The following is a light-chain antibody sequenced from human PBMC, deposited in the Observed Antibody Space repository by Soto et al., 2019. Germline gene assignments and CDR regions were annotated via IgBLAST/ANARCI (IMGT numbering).Light chain of an antibody. Sequence: ATLSLSRGRGESLSCSAFQSVSSNYLAWYQQKPGQGPRLLIYGASSRATGIPDRFSGSGSGADFTLTISRLEPEDFAVYYCQHYGSSPPNTFGQGTKVDIK. J-gene: IGKJ2*01. CDR3: QHYGSSPPNT. V-gene: IGKV3-20*01. CDR2: GAS. CDR1: QSVSSNY.